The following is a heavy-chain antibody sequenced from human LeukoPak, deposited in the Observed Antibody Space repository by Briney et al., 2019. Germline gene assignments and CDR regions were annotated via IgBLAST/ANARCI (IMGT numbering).Heavy chain of an antibody. CDR2: IVVGSGNT. J-gene: IGHJ6*02. D-gene: IGHD1-7*01. CDR1: GFTFTSSA. CDR3: AAESWNSPAAYYYYYGMDV. Sequence: SVKVSCKASGFTFTSSAMQWVRQARGQRLEWIGWIVVGSGNTNYAQKFQERVTITRDMSTSTAYMELSSLRSEDTAVYYCAAESWNSPAAYYYYYGMDVWGQGTTVAVSS. V-gene: IGHV1-58*02.